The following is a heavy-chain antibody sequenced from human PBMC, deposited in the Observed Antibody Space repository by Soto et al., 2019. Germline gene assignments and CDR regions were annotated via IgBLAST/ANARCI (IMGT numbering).Heavy chain of an antibody. CDR1: GGSISSYY. CDR2: IYYSGST. Sequence: PSETLSLTCTVSGGSISSYYWSWIRQPPGKGLEWIGYIYYSGSTNYNPSLKSRVTISVDTSKNQFSLKLSSVTAADTAVYYCARAPPPYYDILSVPAFGWFDPWGQGTLVTVSS. D-gene: IGHD3-9*01. J-gene: IGHJ5*02. CDR3: ARAPPPYYDILSVPAFGWFDP. V-gene: IGHV4-59*01.